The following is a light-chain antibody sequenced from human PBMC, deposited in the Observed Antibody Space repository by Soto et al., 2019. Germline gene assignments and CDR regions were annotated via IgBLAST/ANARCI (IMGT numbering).Light chain of an antibody. J-gene: IGLJ3*02. V-gene: IGLV2-14*01. CDR3: SSYTTSSTRV. Sequence: QSALTQPASVSGSPRQSITISCTGTSSDVGGYKFVSWYQQHPGKAPKLMIYEVSNRPSGVSNRFSGSKSGNTASLTISGLQAEDEADYYCSSYTTSSTRVFGGGTKLTVL. CDR1: SSDVGGYKF. CDR2: EVS.